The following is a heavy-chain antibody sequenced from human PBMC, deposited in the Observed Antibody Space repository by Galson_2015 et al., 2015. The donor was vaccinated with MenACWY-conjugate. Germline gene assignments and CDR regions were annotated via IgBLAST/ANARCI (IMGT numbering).Heavy chain of an antibody. Sequence: SVKVSCKASGYTFTSYGISWARQAPGQGLEWMGIINPSGGSTSYAQKFQGRVTMTRDTSTSTVYMELSSLRSEDTAVYYCARGCSSTSCYNRYTYYYYYGMDVWGQGTTVTVSS. V-gene: IGHV1-46*01. CDR2: INPSGGST. CDR1: GYTFTSYG. J-gene: IGHJ6*02. D-gene: IGHD2-2*02. CDR3: ARGCSSTSCYNRYTYYYYYGMDV.